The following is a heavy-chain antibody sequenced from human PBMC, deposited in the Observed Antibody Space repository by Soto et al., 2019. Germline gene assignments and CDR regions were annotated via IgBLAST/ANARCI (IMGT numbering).Heavy chain of an antibody. CDR2: INPNSGGT. V-gene: IGHV1-2*02. CDR3: ARDKDQDYYYYGMDV. CDR1: GYTFTGYY. Sequence: ASVKVSCKASGYTFTGYYMHWVRQAPGQGLEWMGWINPNSGGTNYEQKFQGRVTITADKSTSTAYMELSSLRSEDTAVYYCARDKDQDYYYYGMDVWGQGTTVTVSS. J-gene: IGHJ6*02.